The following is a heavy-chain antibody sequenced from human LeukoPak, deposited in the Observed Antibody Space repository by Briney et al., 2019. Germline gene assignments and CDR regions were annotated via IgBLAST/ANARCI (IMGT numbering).Heavy chain of an antibody. CDR1: GFTFSTYV. Sequence: GGSLRLSCSVSGFTFSTYVMHWVSQAPGKGLEYVSAISSNGDNTYYADSVKGRFTISRDNSKNTLYLQMSSLRADDTAVYYCVRGTGYWGQGTLVTVSS. J-gene: IGHJ4*02. V-gene: IGHV3-64D*06. CDR3: VRGTGY. CDR2: ISSNGDNT.